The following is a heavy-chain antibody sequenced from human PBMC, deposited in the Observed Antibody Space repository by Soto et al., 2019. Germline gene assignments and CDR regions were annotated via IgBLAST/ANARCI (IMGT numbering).Heavy chain of an antibody. V-gene: IGHV4-34*01. CDR3: ARGQPRFMEWLLLSEYFDP. CDR2: INHSGST. Sequence: QVQLQQWGAGLLKPSETLSLTCAVYGGSFSSYYWSWIRQPPGKGLEWIGVINHSGSTNYDPSLKSRVTISIDTSKNQVSQTLSSVTAADTAVYYCARGQPRFMEWLLLSEYFDPWGQGTLVTVSS. D-gene: IGHD3-3*01. J-gene: IGHJ5*02. CDR1: GGSFSSYY.